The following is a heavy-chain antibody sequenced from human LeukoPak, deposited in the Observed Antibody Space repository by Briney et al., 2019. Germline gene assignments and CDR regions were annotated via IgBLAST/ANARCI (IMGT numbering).Heavy chain of an antibody. D-gene: IGHD3-10*01. Sequence: GASVKVSCKASGYTFTSYAMHWVRQAPGQRLEWMGWTNAGNGNTKYSQEFQGRVTITRDTSASTAYMELSSLRSEDMAVYYCARAPTGEFGEFDFDYWGQGTLVTVSS. V-gene: IGHV1-3*02. J-gene: IGHJ4*02. CDR1: GYTFTSYA. CDR2: TNAGNGNT. CDR3: ARAPTGEFGEFDFDY.